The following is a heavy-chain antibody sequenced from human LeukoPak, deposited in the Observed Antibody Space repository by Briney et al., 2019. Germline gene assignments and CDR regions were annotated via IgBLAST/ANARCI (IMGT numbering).Heavy chain of an antibody. CDR3: AKAYYYGAGSYYVAFYC. V-gene: IGHV3-23*01. J-gene: IGHJ4*01. D-gene: IGHD3-10*01. Sequence: GGSLRLSCAASGFTFSNYAMTWVRQAPGEGLEWVSSLSGRGDNTFYADSVKGRFTISRDNSENTLHLQMNSLRAEDTAVYYCAKAYYYGAGSYYVAFYCWGHGTLGSVSS. CDR2: LSGRGDNT. CDR1: GFTFSNYA.